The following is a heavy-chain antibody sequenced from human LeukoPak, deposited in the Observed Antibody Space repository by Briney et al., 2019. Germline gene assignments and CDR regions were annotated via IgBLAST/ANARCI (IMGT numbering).Heavy chain of an antibody. CDR2: IYYSGST. CDR1: GGSISSYY. J-gene: IGHJ4*02. CDR3: ASSFGNYALDY. D-gene: IGHD3-10*01. V-gene: IGHV4-59*01. Sequence: SETLSLTCIVSGGSISSYYWSWIRQPPGKGLEWFGYIYYSGSTNYNPSLKSRVTISVDTSKNQFSLKLSSVTAADTAVYYCASSFGNYALDYWGQGTLVTVSS.